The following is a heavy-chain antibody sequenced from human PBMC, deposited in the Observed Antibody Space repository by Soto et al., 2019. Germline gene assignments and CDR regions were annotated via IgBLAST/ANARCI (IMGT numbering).Heavy chain of an antibody. D-gene: IGHD5-18*01. V-gene: IGHV4-31*03. CDR3: AREYIHTHRALDY. CDR2: IYYSGST. Sequence: PSETLSLTCTVSGGSISSGGYYWSWIRQHPGKDLEWIGYIYYSGSTYYNPSLKSRVTISVDTSKNQFSLKLSSVTAADMAVYSCAREYIHTHRALDYWGQGTLVTVYS. J-gene: IGHJ4*02. CDR1: GGSISSGGYY.